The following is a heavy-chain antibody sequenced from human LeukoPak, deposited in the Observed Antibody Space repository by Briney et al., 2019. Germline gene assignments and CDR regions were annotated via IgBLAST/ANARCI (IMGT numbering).Heavy chain of an antibody. J-gene: IGHJ4*02. D-gene: IGHD6-19*01. CDR2: IYHSGST. CDR3: ATGTSLYSSGWYPLDY. Sequence: PSETLSLTCTVSGGSISSGYYWGWIRQPPGKGLEWIGSIYHSGSTYYNPSLNSRVSISVDTSKKQFSLTLSSVTAADTALYYCATGTSLYSSGWYPLDYWGQGTLVTVSS. CDR1: GGSISSGYY. V-gene: IGHV4-38-2*02.